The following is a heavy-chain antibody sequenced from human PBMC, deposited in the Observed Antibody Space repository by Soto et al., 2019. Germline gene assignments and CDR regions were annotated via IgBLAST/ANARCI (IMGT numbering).Heavy chain of an antibody. D-gene: IGHD3-22*01. CDR2: IYHGGST. J-gene: IGHJ4*02. CDR1: GGSXSXGGYS. Sequence: QXQLXESGSGLVQPSQTLSLTCAVSGGSXSXGGYSWNWIRQPPGKGLEWIGYIYHGGSTYSNPSLESRVTLSVDTSKNQFSLRLSSVIAADTAVYYCARDRRSFYHDGSGLDYWGQGILVTVSS. CDR3: ARDRRSFYHDGSGLDY. V-gene: IGHV4-30-2*01.